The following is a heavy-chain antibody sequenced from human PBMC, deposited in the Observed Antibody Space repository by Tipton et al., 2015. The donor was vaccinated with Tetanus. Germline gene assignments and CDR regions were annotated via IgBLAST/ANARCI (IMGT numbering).Heavy chain of an antibody. Sequence: QVQLVQSGAEVKKPGASVKVSCKASGYTFTSYYMHWVRQAPGQGLEWMGIINPSGGSTSYAQKFQGRVTMTRDTSISTAYMELSRLRSDDTAVYYCARMYYDFWSGYLDSWGQGTLVTVSS. CDR3: ARMYYDFWSGYLDS. D-gene: IGHD3-3*01. CDR1: GYTFTSYY. J-gene: IGHJ4*02. V-gene: IGHV1-46*01. CDR2: INPSGGST.